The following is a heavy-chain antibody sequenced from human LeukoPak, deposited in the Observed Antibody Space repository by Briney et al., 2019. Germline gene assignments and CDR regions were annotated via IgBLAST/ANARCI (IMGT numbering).Heavy chain of an antibody. CDR3: ASSKAPDYVWGSYRSPRNYFDY. Sequence: PSETLSLTCAVYGGSFSGYYWSWIRQPPGKGLEWIGEINHSGSTNYNPSLKSRVTISVDTSKNQFSLKLSSVTAADTAVYYCASSKAPDYVWGSYRSPRNYFDYWGQGTLVTVSS. CDR2: INHSGST. D-gene: IGHD3-16*02. CDR1: GGSFSGYY. V-gene: IGHV4-34*01. J-gene: IGHJ4*02.